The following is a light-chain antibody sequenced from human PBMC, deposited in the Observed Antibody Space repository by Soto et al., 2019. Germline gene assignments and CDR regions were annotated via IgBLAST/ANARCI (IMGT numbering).Light chain of an antibody. CDR1: QFISKY. CDR2: GAF. CDR3: QQTYTAVS. Sequence: DIQMTQSPSSLSASVGDRVTITCRAGQFISKYLNWYQQKPGKAPKLLIFGAFNLEGGVPSRLSGSGSGTEFTLTISGLLPDDFATYICQQTYTAVSFGPGTTVEI. J-gene: IGKJ3*01. V-gene: IGKV1-39*01.